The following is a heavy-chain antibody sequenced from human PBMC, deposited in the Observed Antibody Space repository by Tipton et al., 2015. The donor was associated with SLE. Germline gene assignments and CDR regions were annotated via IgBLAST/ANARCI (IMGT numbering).Heavy chain of an antibody. J-gene: IGHJ5*01. Sequence: TLSLTCTVSGGSISSNGYSWGWIRQPPGKGLEWIGYIYYSGVTYYNPSLKSRVTISVDTSKNQFSLKLTSVTAADTAVYYCARGEFPDSWGQGTLVTVSS. CDR2: IYYSGVT. CDR3: ARGEFPDS. D-gene: IGHD3-10*01. V-gene: IGHV4-31*03. CDR1: GGSISSNGYS.